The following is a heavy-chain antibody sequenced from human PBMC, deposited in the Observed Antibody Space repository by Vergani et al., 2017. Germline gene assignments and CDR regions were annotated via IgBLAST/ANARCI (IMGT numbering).Heavy chain of an antibody. Sequence: QVQLQQWGAGLLKPSETLSLTCAVYGGSFSGYYWSWIRQPPGKGLEWIGEINHSGSTNYNPSLKSRVTISVDTSKNQFSLKLSSVTAAVTAVYYCARGGGNADDAFDIWGQGTMVTVSS. CDR3: ARGGGNADDAFDI. J-gene: IGHJ3*02. D-gene: IGHD4-23*01. CDR1: GGSFSGYY. CDR2: INHSGST. V-gene: IGHV4-34*01.